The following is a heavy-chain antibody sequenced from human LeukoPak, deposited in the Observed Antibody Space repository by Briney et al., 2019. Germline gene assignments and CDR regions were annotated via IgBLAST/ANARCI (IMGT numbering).Heavy chain of an antibody. CDR3: AKDTIVGATELFGY. CDR1: GFTFSSYG. CDR2: IRYDGSNK. D-gene: IGHD1-26*01. J-gene: IGHJ4*02. Sequence: GGSRRLSCAASGFTFSSYGMHWVRQAPGKGLEWVAFIRYDGSNKYYADSVKGRFAISRDNSKNTLYLQMNSLRAEDTAVYYCAKDTIVGATELFGYWGQGTLVTVSS. V-gene: IGHV3-30*02.